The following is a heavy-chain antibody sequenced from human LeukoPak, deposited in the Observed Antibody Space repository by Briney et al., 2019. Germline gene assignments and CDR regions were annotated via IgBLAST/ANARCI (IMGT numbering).Heavy chain of an antibody. CDR1: GFTFSNYA. V-gene: IGHV3-30*01. D-gene: IGHD3-10*01. Sequence: GKSLRLSCAASGFTFSNYAMHWVRQAPGKGLEWVSLISSGGTYEYYADSVKGRFTISRDNSKNTLYLQLNSLRAEDTAVYYCARDSTYYYDSGSSGPRYFDNWGQGTLVTVSS. J-gene: IGHJ4*02. CDR2: ISSGGTYE. CDR3: ARDSTYYYDSGSSGPRYFDN.